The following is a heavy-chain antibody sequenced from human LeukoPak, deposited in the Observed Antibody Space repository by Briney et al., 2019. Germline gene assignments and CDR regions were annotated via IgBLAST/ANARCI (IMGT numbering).Heavy chain of an antibody. Sequence: SETLSLTCTVSGDSISSYYLSWIRQPPGKGLEWIGYIYYSGSTNYNPSLKSRVTISVDTSKNQFSLKLSSVTAADTAVSYCARLLTGSTSWHIDYWGQGTLVTVSA. CDR3: ARLLTGSTSWHIDY. CDR1: GDSISSYY. D-gene: IGHD2-2*01. V-gene: IGHV4-59*08. CDR2: IYYSGST. J-gene: IGHJ4*02.